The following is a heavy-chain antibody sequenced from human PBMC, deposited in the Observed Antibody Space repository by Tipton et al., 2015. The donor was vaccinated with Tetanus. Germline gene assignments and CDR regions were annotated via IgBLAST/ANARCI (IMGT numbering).Heavy chain of an antibody. CDR1: GFTFNEYC. Sequence: SLRLSCEASGFTFNEYCMHWVRQRPGKALEWVSVITWDDNTFYAASIQDRFTISRNNNNDYLYLQMNDLTADDTAFYFCAKDKEIYYSYSGRHVGRRGPGVPVS. V-gene: IGHV3-43*01. CDR2: ITWDDNT. CDR3: AKDKEIYYSYSGRHV. D-gene: IGHD3-10*01. J-gene: IGHJ6*02.